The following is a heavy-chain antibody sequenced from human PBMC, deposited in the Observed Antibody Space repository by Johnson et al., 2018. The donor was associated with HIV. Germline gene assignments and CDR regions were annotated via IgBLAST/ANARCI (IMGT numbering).Heavy chain of an antibody. CDR2: IKQDGSEK. CDR3: ARVRRQLVRLSAFDI. J-gene: IGHJ3*02. V-gene: IGHV3-7*01. Sequence: VQLVESGGGLVQPGGSLRLSCAASGFTFNNHWMTWVRQAPGKGLEWVANIKQDGSEKYVVDSVKGRITISSDNAKNSLNLQMNSLRAEDTAVYFCARVRRQLVRLSAFDIWGQGTLVTVSS. D-gene: IGHD6-6*01. CDR1: GFTFNNHW.